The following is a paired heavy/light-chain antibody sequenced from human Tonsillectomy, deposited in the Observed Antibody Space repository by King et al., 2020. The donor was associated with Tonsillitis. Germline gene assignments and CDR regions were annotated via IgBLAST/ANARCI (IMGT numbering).Heavy chain of an antibody. Sequence: QVQLQESGPGLVKPSQTLSLTCTVSGGSISSGGYYWSWIRQHPGKGLEWIGYIYYSGSTHYNPSLKSRVTISIDTSENQFSLKLSSVTAADTAVFYCARNVNTYCDSGRCHSGEFDSWGQGTLVTVSS. CDR3: ARNVNTYCDSGRCHSGEFDS. CDR2: IYYSGST. V-gene: IGHV4-31*03. J-gene: IGHJ4*02. D-gene: IGHD2-15*01. CDR1: GGSISSGGYY.
Light chain of an antibody. Sequence: SYVLTQPPSVSVAPGQTARITCGRNNIGGKSVHWYQQKPGQAPVLVVYDDSDRPSGIPERFSGSNSGNTATLTISRVEAGDEADYSCQVWDSSSDLVLFGGGTKLTVL. J-gene: IGLJ2*01. CDR2: DDS. CDR3: QVWDSSSDLVL. CDR1: NIGGKS. V-gene: IGLV3-21*02.